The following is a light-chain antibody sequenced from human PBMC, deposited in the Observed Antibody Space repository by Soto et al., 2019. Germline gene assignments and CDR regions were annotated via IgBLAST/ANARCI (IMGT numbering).Light chain of an antibody. Sequence: VLTQSPATLSLSPGERATLSCRASQTVSRYLAWYQQKPGQAPRLLIYYASNRATGIPARFSGSGSGTAYTLTFSSLEPEDFAVYYCQQRSTWPLFTFGGGTKVEI. CDR1: QTVSRY. CDR3: QQRSTWPLFT. J-gene: IGKJ4*01. CDR2: YAS. V-gene: IGKV3-11*01.